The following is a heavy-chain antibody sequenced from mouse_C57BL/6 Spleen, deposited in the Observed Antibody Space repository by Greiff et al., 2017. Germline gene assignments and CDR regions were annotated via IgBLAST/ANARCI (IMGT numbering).Heavy chain of an antibody. CDR3: ARSGDYDHYFDY. V-gene: IGHV1-54*01. CDR1: GYAFTNYL. Sequence: VKLQESGAELVRPGTSVKVSCKASGYAFTNYLIEWVKQRPGQGLEWIGVINPGSGGTNYNEKFKGKATLTADKSSSTAYMQLSSLTSEDSAVYFCARSGDYDHYFDYWGQGTTLTVSS. CDR2: INPGSGGT. D-gene: IGHD2-4*01. J-gene: IGHJ2*01.